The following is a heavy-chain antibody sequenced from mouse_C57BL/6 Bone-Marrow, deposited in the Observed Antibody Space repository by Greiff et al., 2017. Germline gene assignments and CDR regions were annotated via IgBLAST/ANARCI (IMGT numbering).Heavy chain of an antibody. CDR3: ARGRLGRGWFAY. D-gene: IGHD4-1*01. J-gene: IGHJ3*01. V-gene: IGHV1-4*01. CDR1: GYTFTSYT. Sequence: VQVVESGAELARPGASVKMSCKASGYTFTSYTMHWVKQRPGQGLEWIGYINPSSGYTKYNQKFKDKATLTADKSSSTAYMQLSSLTSEDSAVYYCARGRLGRGWFAYWGQGTLVTVSA. CDR2: INPSSGYT.